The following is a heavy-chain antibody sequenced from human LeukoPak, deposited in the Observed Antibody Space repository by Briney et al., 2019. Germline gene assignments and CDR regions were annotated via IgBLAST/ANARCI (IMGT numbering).Heavy chain of an antibody. Sequence: GASVNVSCKASGYTFTNYGISWVRQAPGQGLEWMGWISAYNGNTNYAQKLQGRVTMTTDTSTSTAYMELRSLRSDDTAVYYCATVPGHPWYFDYWGQGTLVTVSS. CDR3: ATVPGHPWYFDY. V-gene: IGHV1-18*01. CDR2: ISAYNGNT. D-gene: IGHD6-6*01. CDR1: GYTFTNYG. J-gene: IGHJ4*02.